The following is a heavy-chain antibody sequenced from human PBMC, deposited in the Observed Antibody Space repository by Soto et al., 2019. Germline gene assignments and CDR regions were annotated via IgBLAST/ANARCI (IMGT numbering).Heavy chain of an antibody. J-gene: IGHJ4*02. Sequence: QVQLQESGPGLVKPSETLSLTCTVSGGSISSYYWSWIRQPPGKGLEWIGYIYYSGSTNYNPSLKSRVSISVDTYKNQFSLKLSSVTAADTAVYYCARRMVRGVHYFDYWGQGTLVTVSS. CDR3: ARRMVRGVHYFDY. CDR1: GGSISSYY. V-gene: IGHV4-59*08. D-gene: IGHD3-10*01. CDR2: IYYSGST.